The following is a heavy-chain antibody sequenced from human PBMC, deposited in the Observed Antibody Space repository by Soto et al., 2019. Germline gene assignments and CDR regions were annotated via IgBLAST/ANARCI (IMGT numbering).Heavy chain of an antibody. CDR1: GFTFSSYG. V-gene: IGHV3-30*18. J-gene: IGHJ4*02. CDR3: AKADVVVVGPYFDY. D-gene: IGHD2-15*01. CDR2: ISYDGSNK. Sequence: GGSLRLSCAASGFTFSSYGMHWVRQAPGKGLEWVAVISYDGSNKYYADSVKGRFTISRDNSKNTLYLQMNSLRAEDTAVYYCAKADVVVVGPYFDYWGQGTLVTVSS.